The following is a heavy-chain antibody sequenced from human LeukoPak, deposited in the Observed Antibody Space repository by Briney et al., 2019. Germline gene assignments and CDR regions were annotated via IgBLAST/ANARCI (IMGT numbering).Heavy chain of an antibody. V-gene: IGHV3-21*01. Sequence: GGSLRHSCAASGFTFSSYSMNWVRQAPGKGLEWVSSISSSSSYIYYADSVKGRFTISRDNAKNSLYLQMNSLRAEDTAVYYCARGRYYDILTGYYTVFDYWGQGTLVTVSS. CDR3: ARGRYYDILTGYYTVFDY. J-gene: IGHJ4*02. CDR2: ISSSSSYI. CDR1: GFTFSSYS. D-gene: IGHD3-9*01.